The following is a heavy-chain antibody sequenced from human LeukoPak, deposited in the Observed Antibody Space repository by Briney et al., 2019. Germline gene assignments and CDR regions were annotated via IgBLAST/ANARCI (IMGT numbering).Heavy chain of an antibody. CDR1: GGTFSSYA. J-gene: IGHJ4*02. CDR3: AKDPDSSTWTPPDF. D-gene: IGHD6-13*01. Sequence: SVKVSCKASGGTFSSYAISWVRQAPGQGLEWMGGIIPIFGTANYAQKFQGRVTITADKSTSTAYMELSSLRSEDTALYYCAKDPDSSTWTPPDFWGQGTLVTVSS. CDR2: IIPIFGTA. V-gene: IGHV1-69*06.